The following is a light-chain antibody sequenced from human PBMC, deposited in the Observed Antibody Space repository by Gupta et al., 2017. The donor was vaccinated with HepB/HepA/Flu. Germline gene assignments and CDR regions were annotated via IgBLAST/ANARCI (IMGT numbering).Light chain of an antibody. CDR1: SSDVGCYNF. CDR3: SSYAGSNNVF. V-gene: IGLV2-8*01. Sequence: QSASTQLPAAAASPGQSVTISCTGTSSDVGCYNFVSWYQQHQGKGPKLIIYEVNQRPSGVPDLFAGTYAGNTASLTVSVLHTEDDADYYCSSYAGSNNVFFGGGTKLTVL. CDR2: EVN. J-gene: IGLJ2*01.